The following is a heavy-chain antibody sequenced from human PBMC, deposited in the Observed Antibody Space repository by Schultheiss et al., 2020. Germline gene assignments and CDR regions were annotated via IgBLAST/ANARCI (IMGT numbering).Heavy chain of an antibody. CDR1: GFTVSSNY. V-gene: IGHV3-23*01. J-gene: IGHJ6*02. Sequence: GGSLRLSCAASGFTVSSNYMSWVRQAPGKGLEWVSAISGSGGSTYYADSVKGRFTISRDNSKNTLYLQMNSLRAEDTAVYYCASTSCYSCGMDVWGQGTTVTVSS. D-gene: IGHD2-2*01. CDR3: ASTSCYSCGMDV. CDR2: ISGSGGST.